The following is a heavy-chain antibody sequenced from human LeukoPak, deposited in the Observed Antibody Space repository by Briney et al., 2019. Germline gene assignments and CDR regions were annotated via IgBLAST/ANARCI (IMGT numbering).Heavy chain of an antibody. CDR2: ISYDGSNK. V-gene: IGHV3-30*18. CDR3: AKVDILTGAPSVYWYYGMDV. J-gene: IGHJ6*04. CDR1: GFTFSSYG. Sequence: PGRSLRVSCAASGFTFSSYGMHWVRQAPGKGLEWVAVISYDGSNKYYADSVKGRFTISRDNSENTLYLQMNSLRAEDTAVYYCAKVDILTGAPSVYWYYGMDVWGKGTTVTVSS. D-gene: IGHD3-9*01.